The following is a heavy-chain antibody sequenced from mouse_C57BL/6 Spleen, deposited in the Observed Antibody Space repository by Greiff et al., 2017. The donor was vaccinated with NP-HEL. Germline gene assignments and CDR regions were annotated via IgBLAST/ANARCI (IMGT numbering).Heavy chain of an antibody. CDR3: APLGDWYFDV. D-gene: IGHD3-3*01. Sequence: QVQLQQSGPELVKPGASVKISCKASGYAFSSSWMNWVKQRPGKGLEWIGRIYPGDGDTNYNGKFKGKATLTADKSSSTAYMQLSSLTSEDSAVYFCAPLGDWYFDVWGTGTTVTVSS. CDR1: GYAFSSSW. CDR2: IYPGDGDT. J-gene: IGHJ1*03. V-gene: IGHV1-82*01.